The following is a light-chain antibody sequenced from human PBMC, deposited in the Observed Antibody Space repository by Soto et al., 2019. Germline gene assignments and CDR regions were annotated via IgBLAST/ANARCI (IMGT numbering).Light chain of an antibody. J-gene: IGKJ1*01. CDR2: WAS. V-gene: IGKV4-1*01. Sequence: DIVMTQSPDSLAVSLGERATINCKSSQSVLYSSNNKNYLAWYQQKPGQPPKLLISWASTRESGVPDRLSGSGSGTDFTLTTISLQAEDVAVYYCQQYYSTPPTFGQGTKVEIK. CDR3: QQYYSTPPT. CDR1: QSVLYSSNNKNY.